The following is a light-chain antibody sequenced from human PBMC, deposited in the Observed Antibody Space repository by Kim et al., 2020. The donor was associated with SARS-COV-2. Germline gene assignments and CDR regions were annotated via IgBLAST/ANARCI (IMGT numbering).Light chain of an antibody. J-gene: IGKJ4*01. Sequence: EVVLTQSPATLFLSPGERAALSCRASQSVSNSLAWYQQKPGQAPRLLMYDASNRATGFPARFSGSGSGTVFTLTISSLEPEDFAVYFCQQRSYLPPSFGGGTKVDIK. CDR3: QQRSYLPPS. CDR2: DAS. V-gene: IGKV3-11*01. CDR1: QSVSNS.